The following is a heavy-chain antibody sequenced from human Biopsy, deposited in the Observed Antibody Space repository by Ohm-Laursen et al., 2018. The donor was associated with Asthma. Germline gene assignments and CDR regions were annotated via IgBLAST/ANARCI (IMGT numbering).Heavy chain of an antibody. Sequence: SVKVSCKASGGTFSSYAISWVRQAPGQGLEWMGGIIPIFGTANYAQKFQGRVTITADESTSTAYMELSSLRSEDTAVYYCARDFLLQHGSSWYYYYGMDVWGQGTTVTVSS. CDR1: GGTFSSYA. CDR2: IIPIFGTA. D-gene: IGHD6-13*01. CDR3: ARDFLLQHGSSWYYYYGMDV. J-gene: IGHJ6*02. V-gene: IGHV1-69*13.